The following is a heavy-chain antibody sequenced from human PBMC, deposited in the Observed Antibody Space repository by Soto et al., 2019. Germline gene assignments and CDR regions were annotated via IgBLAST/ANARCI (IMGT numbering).Heavy chain of an antibody. D-gene: IGHD3-9*01. CDR1: GYTFTASG. J-gene: IGHJ4*02. Sequence: QVPLVQSGPEVTMPGASVKVSCKTSGYTFTASGLAWLRQAPGQRPEWLGWVGTANANTNYDEKFQGRVTMTSDRSTTTTYMELRSLRSDDTAVYYCARELNTDPTAYYSFAYWGQGTLVTVSS. CDR2: VGTANANT. CDR3: ARELNTDPTAYYSFAY. V-gene: IGHV1-18*01.